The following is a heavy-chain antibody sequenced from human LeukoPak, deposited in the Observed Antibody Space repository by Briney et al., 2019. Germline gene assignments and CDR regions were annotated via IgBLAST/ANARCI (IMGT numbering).Heavy chain of an antibody. D-gene: IGHD6-13*01. CDR2: IYSGGST. J-gene: IGHJ4*02. CDR1: GFTVSSNY. Sequence: PGGSLRLSCAASGFTVSSNYMSWVRQAPGKGLEWVSVIYSGGSTYYADSVKGRFTISRDNSKNTLYLQMNSLRAEDTAVYYCARVKWGAAAGYYFAYWGQGTLVTVSS. CDR3: ARVKWGAAAGYYFAY. V-gene: IGHV3-66*01.